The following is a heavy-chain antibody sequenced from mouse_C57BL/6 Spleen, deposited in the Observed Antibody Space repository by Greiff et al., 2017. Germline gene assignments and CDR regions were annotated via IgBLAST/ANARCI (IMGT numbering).Heavy chain of an antibody. V-gene: IGHV1-9*01. CDR2: ILPGSGST. D-gene: IGHD2-3*01. CDR3: ARGEDYDGYYDYAMDY. Sequence: VQLQQSGAELMKPGASVKLSCKATGYTFTGYWIEWVKQRPGHGLEWIGEILPGSGSTNYNEKFKGKATFTADTSSNTAYMQRSSLTTEDSAIYYCARGEDYDGYYDYAMDYWGQGTSVTVSS. J-gene: IGHJ4*01. CDR1: GYTFTGYW.